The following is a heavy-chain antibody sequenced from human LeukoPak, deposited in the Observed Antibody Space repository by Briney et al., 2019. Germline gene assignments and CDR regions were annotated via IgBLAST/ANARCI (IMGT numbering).Heavy chain of an antibody. J-gene: IGHJ4*02. D-gene: IGHD5-18*01. V-gene: IGHV1-8*01. CDR3: ARDRGRVDTAKEFDYWGQGTLVTVSSCESSQPRVDTAKEFDY. Sequence: ASVKVSCKASGYTFTSYDINWVRQATGQGLEWMGWMNPNSGNTGYAQKLQGRVTMTTDTSTSTAYMELRSLRSDDTAVYYCARDRGRVDTAKEFDYWGQGTLVTVSSCESSQPRVDTAKEFDYWGQGTLVTVSS. CDR1: GYTFTSYD. CDR2: MNPNSGNT.